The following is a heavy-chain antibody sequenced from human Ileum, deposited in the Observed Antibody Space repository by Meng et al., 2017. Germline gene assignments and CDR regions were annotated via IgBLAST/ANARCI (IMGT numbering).Heavy chain of an antibody. Sequence: EVQLLGSGGDLAQPGWSLRLSCAASGFTFSTYAMSWVRKAPGKGPEWVSAISGDAKDTYYADSVKGRFTVSRDNFKNTVSLQMNSLRVEDAAIYYCVREATWAIFDYWGQGSLVTVSS. CDR3: VREATWAIFDY. CDR2: ISGDAKDT. V-gene: IGHV3-23*01. CDR1: GFTFSTYA. J-gene: IGHJ4*02. D-gene: IGHD5-24*01.